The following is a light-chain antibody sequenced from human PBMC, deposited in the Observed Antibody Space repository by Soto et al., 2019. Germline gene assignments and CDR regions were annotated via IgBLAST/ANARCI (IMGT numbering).Light chain of an antibody. CDR1: QTIKNY. CDR2: SAS. V-gene: IGKV1-39*01. J-gene: IGKJ5*01. Sequence: DIQMIQSPSSLSASVGDSVTITWRASQTIKNYINWYQQKPGRAPNLLIYSASTLHSGVPSRFSGTKSATDFTLTITSLQPEDFATYYCQQFYSAPITFGQGTRLEIK. CDR3: QQFYSAPIT.